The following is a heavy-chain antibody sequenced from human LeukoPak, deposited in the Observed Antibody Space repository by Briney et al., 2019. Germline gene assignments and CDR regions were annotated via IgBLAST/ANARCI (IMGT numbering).Heavy chain of an antibody. Sequence: GGSLRLSCAASGFTFSSYAMHWVRQAPGKGLEWVAVISYDGSNKYYADSVKGRFTISRDNSKNTLYLQMNSLRAEDTAVYYCAKSSTVTIRKYNWFDPWGQGTLVTVSS. D-gene: IGHD4-17*01. CDR1: GFTFSSYA. J-gene: IGHJ5*02. V-gene: IGHV3-30*04. CDR2: ISYDGSNK. CDR3: AKSSTVTIRKYNWFDP.